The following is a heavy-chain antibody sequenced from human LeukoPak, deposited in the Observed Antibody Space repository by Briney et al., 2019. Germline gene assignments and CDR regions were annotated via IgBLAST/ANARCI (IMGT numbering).Heavy chain of an antibody. D-gene: IGHD1-1*01. J-gene: IGHJ4*02. V-gene: IGHV3-23*01. CDR2: ISGSGGSA. CDR3: ARDRVGTTGYFDY. Sequence: GGSLRLSCAASGFTFSNYAMSWVRQAPGKGLEWVSPISGSGGSAYYADSVKGRFTISRDNSKNTLYLQMNSLGAEDTAVYYCARDRVGTTGYFDYWGQGTLVTVSS. CDR1: GFTFSNYA.